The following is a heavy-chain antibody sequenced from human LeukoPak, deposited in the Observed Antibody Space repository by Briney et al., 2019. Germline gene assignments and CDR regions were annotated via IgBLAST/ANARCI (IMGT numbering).Heavy chain of an antibody. D-gene: IGHD4-17*01. CDR3: ARHLRYGDYLDF. CDR1: GGSISNSAYQ. J-gene: IGHJ4*02. Sequence: SETLSLTCIVSGGSISNSAYQWGWIRQPPGKGLEWIGNIYYTGSTFYNPSLKSRVTISVDTSKKQFSLNLVSLTAADTAVYYCARHLRYGDYLDFWGQGTLVTVSS. V-gene: IGHV4-39*01. CDR2: IYYTGST.